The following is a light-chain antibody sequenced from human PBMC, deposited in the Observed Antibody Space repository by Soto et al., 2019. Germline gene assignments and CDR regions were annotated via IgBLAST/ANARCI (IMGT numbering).Light chain of an antibody. Sequence: EIVLTQSPATLSLSPGERATLSCRASQSVSSYLAWYQQKPGQAPRLLIYDASNRATGTPARFSGSGSGTDFTLTIGSLEPEDFAVYYCQQRSNWPRGTFGQGTKLEIK. J-gene: IGKJ2*02. V-gene: IGKV3-11*01. CDR1: QSVSSY. CDR3: QQRSNWPRGT. CDR2: DAS.